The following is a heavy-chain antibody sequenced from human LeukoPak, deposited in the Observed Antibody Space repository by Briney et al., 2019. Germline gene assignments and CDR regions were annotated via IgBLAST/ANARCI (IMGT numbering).Heavy chain of an antibody. CDR3: AKDGGLWVSAHWGDS. Sequence: QTGGSLRLSCTASGFTFSSYTMSWVRQAPGKGLRWVSTITTGDPNTYYADSVKGRFTVSRDDSKNTLYLQMNSLRAEDTAVYYCAKDGGLWVSAHWGDSWGRGTLVTVSS. CDR2: ITTGDPNT. CDR1: GFTFSSYT. V-gene: IGHV3-23*01. D-gene: IGHD7-27*01. J-gene: IGHJ4*02.